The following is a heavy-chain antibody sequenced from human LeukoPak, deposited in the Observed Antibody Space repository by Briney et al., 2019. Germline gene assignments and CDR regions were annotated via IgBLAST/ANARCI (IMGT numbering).Heavy chain of an antibody. CDR3: ARDGDYYDNSGYRY. Sequence: ASVKVSCKASGGTFSSYAISWVRQAPGQGLEWMGGIIPIFGTANYAQKFQGRVTITADESTSTAYMELSSLRSEDTAVYYCARDGDYYDNSGYRYWGQGTLVTVSS. CDR1: GGTFSSYA. J-gene: IGHJ4*02. D-gene: IGHD3-22*01. CDR2: IIPIFGTA. V-gene: IGHV1-69*13.